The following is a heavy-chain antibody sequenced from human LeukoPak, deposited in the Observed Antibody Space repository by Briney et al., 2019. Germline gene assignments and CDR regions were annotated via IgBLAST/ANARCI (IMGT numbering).Heavy chain of an antibody. CDR3: AKSLSRELLYAFDT. CDR2: ISWNSGSI. Sequence: PGRSLRLSCAASGFTFDDYAMHWVRQAPGKGLEWVSGISWNSGSIVYADSVKGRFTISRDNAKNSLYLQMNSLRAEDTALYYCAKSLSRELLYAFDTWGQGTMVTVSS. V-gene: IGHV3-9*01. CDR1: GFTFDDYA. D-gene: IGHD1-26*01. J-gene: IGHJ3*02.